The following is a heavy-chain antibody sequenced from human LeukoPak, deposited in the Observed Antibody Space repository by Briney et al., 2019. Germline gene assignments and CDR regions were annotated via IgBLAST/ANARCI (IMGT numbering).Heavy chain of an antibody. D-gene: IGHD5-18*01. Sequence: SQTLSLTCAISGDSVFSNSSWNWIRQSPSRGLEWLGRTYYRSKWYNDYVVSVKSRININPDTSKNQFSLQLNFVTPEDTAVYYCARGGQGDGYSADEAFDIWGQGTMVTVS. CDR3: ARGGQGDGYSADEAFDI. CDR1: GDSVFSNSS. J-gene: IGHJ3*02. V-gene: IGHV6-1*01. CDR2: TYYRSKWYN.